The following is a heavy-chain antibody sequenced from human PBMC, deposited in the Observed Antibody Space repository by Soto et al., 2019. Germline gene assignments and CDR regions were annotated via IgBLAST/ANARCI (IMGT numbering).Heavy chain of an antibody. CDR1: GYSFTTHW. Sequence: GESLKISCKGSGYSFTTHWIAWVRQTPGKGLERMGIIFPGDSDPRYSPSFQDHDTISPDKSINTAYPQWRSLRAWDTAMYYCARFGREECELRGIDHGGHGTLVTVSS. CDR3: ARFGREECELRGIDH. J-gene: IGHJ4*01. D-gene: IGHD1-7*01. V-gene: IGHV5-51*01. CDR2: IFPGDSDP.